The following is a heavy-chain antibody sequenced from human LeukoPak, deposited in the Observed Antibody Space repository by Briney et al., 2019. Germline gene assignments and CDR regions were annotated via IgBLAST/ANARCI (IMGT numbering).Heavy chain of an antibody. V-gene: IGHV1-18*01. CDR1: GYTFTIYG. Sequence: ASVKVSCKASGYTFTIYGISWVRQAPGQGLEWMGWISPYNGNTNYAQNLQGRVTLTTDTSTRTAYMELRSLRSDDTAVYYCARSKYYYGSGTYYNDYWGQGTLVTVSS. CDR2: ISPYNGNT. J-gene: IGHJ4*02. CDR3: ARSKYYYGSGTYYNDY. D-gene: IGHD3-10*01.